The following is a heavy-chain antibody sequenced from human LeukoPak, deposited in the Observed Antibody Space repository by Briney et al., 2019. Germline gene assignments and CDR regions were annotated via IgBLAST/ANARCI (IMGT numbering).Heavy chain of an antibody. CDR1: GGTFSSYA. J-gene: IGHJ4*02. CDR3: ARDEPYYYDSSGYYPVY. CDR2: IIPIFGTA. Sequence: SVKVSCKASGGTFSSYAISWVRQAPGQGLEWMGGIIPIFGTANYAQKFQGRVTITADESTSTAYMELSSLRSEDTAVYYCARDEPYYYDSSGYYPVYWGQGTLVTVSS. V-gene: IGHV1-69*01. D-gene: IGHD3-22*01.